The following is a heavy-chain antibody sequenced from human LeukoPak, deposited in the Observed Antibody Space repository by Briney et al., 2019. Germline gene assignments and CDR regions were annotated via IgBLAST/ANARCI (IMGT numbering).Heavy chain of an antibody. Sequence: SETLSLTCAVSGGSISSGGYSWSWIRQPPGKGLEWIGYIYHSGSTYYNPSLKSRVTISVDRSKNQFSLKLSSVTAADTAVYYCARITMVRGAGDWFDPWGQGTLVTVSS. D-gene: IGHD3-10*01. CDR3: ARITMVRGAGDWFDP. CDR2: IYHSGST. J-gene: IGHJ5*02. V-gene: IGHV4-30-2*01. CDR1: GGSISSGGYS.